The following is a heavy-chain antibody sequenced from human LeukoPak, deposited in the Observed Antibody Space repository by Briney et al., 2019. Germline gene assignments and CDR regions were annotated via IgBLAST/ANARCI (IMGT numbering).Heavy chain of an antibody. V-gene: IGHV3-23*01. CDR3: AKDGALRGEHDY. Sequence: GGSLRLSCAASGFIFSSYAMSWVRQAPGKGLEWVSAISGSGGSTYYADSVKGRFTISRDNSKDTLYLQMNSLRAEDTAVYYCAKDGALRGEHDYWGQGTLVTVSS. CDR2: ISGSGGST. J-gene: IGHJ4*02. D-gene: IGHD5-12*01. CDR1: GFIFSSYA.